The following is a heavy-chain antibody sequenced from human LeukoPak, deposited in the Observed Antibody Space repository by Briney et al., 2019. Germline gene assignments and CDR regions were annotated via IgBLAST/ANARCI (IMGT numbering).Heavy chain of an antibody. Sequence: QSGGSLRLSCAASGFTFNYAWMSWVRQAPGKGLEWVSAISGSGSNTYYADSVKGRFTISRDNSKNTLYLQMNSLRAEDTAIYYCAKDRAWGFDYWGQGTLVTVSS. D-gene: IGHD7-27*01. CDR2: ISGSGSNT. J-gene: IGHJ4*02. CDR3: AKDRAWGFDY. V-gene: IGHV3-23*01. CDR1: GFTFNYAW.